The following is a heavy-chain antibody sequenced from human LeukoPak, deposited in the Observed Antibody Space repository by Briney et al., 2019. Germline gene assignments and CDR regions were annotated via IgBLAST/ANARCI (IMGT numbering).Heavy chain of an antibody. CDR2: IYPGDSDT. D-gene: IGHD3-22*01. CDR3: ARHVRGSPYYYDSSGYTTPLDY. J-gene: IGHJ4*02. CDR1: GYSFTSYW. V-gene: IGHV5-51*07. Sequence: GESLKISCKGSGYSFTSYWIGWVHQMPGKGLEWMGIIYPGDSDTRYSPSFQGQVTISADKSISTAYLQWSSLKASDTAMYYCARHVRGSPYYYDSSGYTTPLDYWGQGTLVTVSS.